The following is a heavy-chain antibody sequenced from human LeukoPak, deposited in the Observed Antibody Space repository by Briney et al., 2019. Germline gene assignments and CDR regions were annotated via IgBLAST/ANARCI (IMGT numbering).Heavy chain of an antibody. J-gene: IGHJ6*03. Sequence: PGGSLRLSCAASGFTFSSYSMNWVRQAPGKGLEWVSSISSSSSYIYYADSGKGRFTISRDNAKNSLYLQMNSLRAEDTAVYYCAREVVVPAAARHYYYYYYMDVWGKGTTVTVSS. CDR1: GFTFSSYS. D-gene: IGHD2-2*01. CDR2: ISSSSSYI. CDR3: AREVVVPAAARHYYYYYYMDV. V-gene: IGHV3-21*01.